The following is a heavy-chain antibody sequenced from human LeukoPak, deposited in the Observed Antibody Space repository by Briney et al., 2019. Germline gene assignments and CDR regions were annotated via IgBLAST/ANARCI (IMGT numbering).Heavy chain of an antibody. J-gene: IGHJ6*03. V-gene: IGHV3-23*01. CDR2: ISSGGVIP. Sequence: GGSLRLSCAASGFSFSNYAMSWVRKVPGKGLEWVSAISSGGVIPYYADPVKGRFTISRDNSTDTVYLQRKGLRAEDTAVYYCARVADGLRDTAMVYYMDVWGKGTTVAVSS. D-gene: IGHD5-18*01. CDR1: GFSFSNYA. CDR3: ARVADGLRDTAMVYYMDV.